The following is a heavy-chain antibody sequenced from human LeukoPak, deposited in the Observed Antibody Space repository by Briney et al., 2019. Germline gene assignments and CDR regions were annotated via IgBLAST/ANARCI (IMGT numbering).Heavy chain of an antibody. CDR2: ISHGSTRI. J-gene: IGHJ4*02. V-gene: IGHV3-48*01. CDR3: AKDKSKSRYQLPLDY. CDR1: GFTFSSYS. Sequence: PGGSLRLSCAASGFTFSSYSFNWVRQAPGKGLEWISYISHGSTRIFYADFVEGRFTVSRDDAKNPLYLQMNSLRVEDTAVYYCAKDKSKSRYQLPLDYWGQGTLVTVSS. D-gene: IGHD2-2*01.